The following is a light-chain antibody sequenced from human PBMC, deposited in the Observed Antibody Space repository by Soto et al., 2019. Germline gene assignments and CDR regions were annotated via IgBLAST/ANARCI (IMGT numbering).Light chain of an antibody. CDR3: QQRGNSIT. CDR2: RAS. J-gene: IGKJ5*01. V-gene: IGKV3-15*01. Sequence: VMTPSPGAVSVSPGESATLSCRASQSVTSNVAWYQQKPGQAPRLLIYRASARATGVPARFSGSGSGTEFTLTISSLQSEDFAVYFCQQRGNSITFGQGTRLE. CDR1: QSVTSN.